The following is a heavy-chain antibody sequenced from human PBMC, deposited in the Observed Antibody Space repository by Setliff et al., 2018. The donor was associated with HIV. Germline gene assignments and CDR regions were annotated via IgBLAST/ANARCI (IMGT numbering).Heavy chain of an antibody. J-gene: IGHJ4*02. V-gene: IGHV4-59*01. D-gene: IGHD2-21*01. CDR2: IYYTGNT. Sequence: SETLSLTCTVSGGSINNYFWSWIRQPPGRGLEWIGFIYYTGNTSYNPSLQSRVTFSVDRSNNRFSLALRSVSAADTAVYYCARAGDNTDYPSAFDYWGQGTLVTVSS. CDR1: GGSINNYF. CDR3: ARAGDNTDYPSAFDY.